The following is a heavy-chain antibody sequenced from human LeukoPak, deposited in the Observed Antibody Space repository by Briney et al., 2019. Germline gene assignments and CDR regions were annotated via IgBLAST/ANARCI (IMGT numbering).Heavy chain of an antibody. Sequence: ASVKVSFKASGYTFTSYGISWVRQAPGQGLEWMGWISAYNGNTNYAQKLQGRVTMTTDTSTSTAYMELRSLRSDDTAVYYCASSMVRGIFAFDIWGQGTMVTVSS. D-gene: IGHD3-10*01. CDR1: GYTFTSYG. CDR2: ISAYNGNT. J-gene: IGHJ3*02. CDR3: ASSMVRGIFAFDI. V-gene: IGHV1-18*01.